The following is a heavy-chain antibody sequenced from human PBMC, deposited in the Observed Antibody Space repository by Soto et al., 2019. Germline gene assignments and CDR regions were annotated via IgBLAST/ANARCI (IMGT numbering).Heavy chain of an antibody. V-gene: IGHV1-69*01. Sequence: QVQLVQSGAEVKKPGSSVKVSCKASGGTFSSYAISWVRQAPGQGLEWMGGIILIFGTANYAQKFQGRVTITADESTSTSYRELSSLRSEDTAVYYCARRYCSGGSCYNCYYGMDVWGQGTTVTVSS. CDR2: IILIFGTA. CDR3: ARRYCSGGSCYNCYYGMDV. D-gene: IGHD2-15*01. CDR1: GGTFSSYA. J-gene: IGHJ6*02.